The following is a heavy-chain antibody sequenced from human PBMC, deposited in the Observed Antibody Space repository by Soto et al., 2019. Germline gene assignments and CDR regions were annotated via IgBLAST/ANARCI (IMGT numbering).Heavy chain of an antibody. D-gene: IGHD6-19*01. Sequence: EVQLVESGGGLVQPGRSLRLSCTASGFTFGDYAMSWFRQAPGKGLEWVGFIRSKAYGGTTEYAASVKGRFTISRDDSKSIAYLQMNSLKTEDTAVYYCTRDSSSGWYGLYDAFDIWGQGTMVTVSS. CDR3: TRDSSSGWYGLYDAFDI. V-gene: IGHV3-49*03. J-gene: IGHJ3*02. CDR1: GFTFGDYA. CDR2: IRSKAYGGTT.